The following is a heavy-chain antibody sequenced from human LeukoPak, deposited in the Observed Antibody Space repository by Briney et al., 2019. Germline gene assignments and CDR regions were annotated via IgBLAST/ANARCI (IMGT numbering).Heavy chain of an antibody. V-gene: IGHV4-61*02. CDR1: GGSISSGSYY. D-gene: IGHD2-21*02. Sequence: SQTLSLTCTVSGGSISSGSYYWSWIRQPAGKGLEWIGRIYTSGSTNYNPSLKSRVTISVDTSKNQFSLKLSSVTAADTAVYYCASALSYCGGDCYPGDAFDIWGQGTMVTVSS. CDR2: IYTSGST. J-gene: IGHJ3*02. CDR3: ASALSYCGGDCYPGDAFDI.